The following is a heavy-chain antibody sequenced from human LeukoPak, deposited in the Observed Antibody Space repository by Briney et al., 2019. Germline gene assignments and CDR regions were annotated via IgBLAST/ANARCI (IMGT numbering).Heavy chain of an antibody. V-gene: IGHV1-2*02. J-gene: IGHJ6*03. CDR2: INPKTGGT. CDR1: GYTFTGYL. Sequence: GASVKVSCKASGYTFTGYLTHWVRQAPGQGLEWTGWINPKTGGTDYAQKFQGRVTLTRATSLSTAYMELTRLRSDDTAVYYCARVPGRDYYFYYFLDVWGKGTTVTVSS. D-gene: IGHD1-14*01. CDR3: ARVPGRDYYFYYFLDV.